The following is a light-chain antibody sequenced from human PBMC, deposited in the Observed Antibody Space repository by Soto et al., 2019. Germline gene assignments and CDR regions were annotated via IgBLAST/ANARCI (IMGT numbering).Light chain of an antibody. Sequence: QLVLTQPPSASGTPGQRVTISCSGSSSNIGSNYVYWYQQLPGTAPKLLIYRNNQRPSGVPDRFSGSKSGTSASLAISGLRSEDEADYYCAAWDDSPRYVFGTGTKLTVL. J-gene: IGLJ1*01. CDR2: RNN. V-gene: IGLV1-47*01. CDR1: SSNIGSNY. CDR3: AAWDDSPRYV.